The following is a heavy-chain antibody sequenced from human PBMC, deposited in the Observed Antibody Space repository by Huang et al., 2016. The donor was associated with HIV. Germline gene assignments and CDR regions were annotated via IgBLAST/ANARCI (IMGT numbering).Heavy chain of an antibody. Sequence: QLHLQQSGPGLVRPSETLSLICTVSGGSITSSNHYWGWMLQTPGKGLEWIGNFHDRGDAYYTPSLKNRASISIDTSKSQFSLRLSSVIATDTAVYYCASGEYGKNAYDIWGQGTVVTVSA. CDR1: GGSITSSNHY. J-gene: IGHJ3*02. CDR2: FHDRGDA. D-gene: IGHD2-2*01. V-gene: IGHV4-39*01. CDR3: ASGEYGKNAYDI.